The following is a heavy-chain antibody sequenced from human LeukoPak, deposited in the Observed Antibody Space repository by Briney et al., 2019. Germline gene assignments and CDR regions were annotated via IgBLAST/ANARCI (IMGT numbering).Heavy chain of an antibody. V-gene: IGHV4-61*01. CDR1: GGSVSSGSYY. CDR2: IYYSGST. J-gene: IGHJ4*02. D-gene: IGHD1-26*01. CDR3: ARVSGRELLLDY. Sequence: SETLSLTCTVSGGSVSSGSYYWSWIRQPPGKGLEWIGYIYYSGSTNYNPSLKSRVTISVDTSKNQFSLKLSSVTAADTAVYYCARVSGRELLLDYWGQGTLATVSS.